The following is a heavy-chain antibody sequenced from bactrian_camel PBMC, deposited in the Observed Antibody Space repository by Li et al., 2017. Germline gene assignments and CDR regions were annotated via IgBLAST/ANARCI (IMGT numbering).Heavy chain of an antibody. Sequence: HVQLVESGGGSVQTGGSLRLSCAASGFTASRYCLAWFRQAPGMEREGVATIDTDGTTTYADSVKGRFTISKDNAKNTVYLQMNSLKPEDTAVYYCAAPPDDCYSDSWCPLHLFGYWGQGTQVTVS. CDR2: IDTDGTT. CDR1: GFTASRYC. V-gene: IGHV3S26*01. D-gene: IGHD3*01. J-gene: IGHJ6*01. CDR3: AAPPDDCYSDSWCPLHLFGY.